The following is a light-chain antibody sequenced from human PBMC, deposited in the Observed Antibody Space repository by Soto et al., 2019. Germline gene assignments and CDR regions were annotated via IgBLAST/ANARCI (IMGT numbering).Light chain of an antibody. CDR2: NDN. V-gene: IGLV1-44*01. Sequence: QSVLTQPPSASATPGQRVTISCSGGSSNIGSNTVSWYQQVPGTAPKLLIFNDNMRPSGVPDRFSGSKSGPSASLAISGLQSEDEAEYLCAAWDDRLNGQIFGTGTKLTVL. J-gene: IGLJ1*01. CDR3: AAWDDRLNGQI. CDR1: SSNIGSNT.